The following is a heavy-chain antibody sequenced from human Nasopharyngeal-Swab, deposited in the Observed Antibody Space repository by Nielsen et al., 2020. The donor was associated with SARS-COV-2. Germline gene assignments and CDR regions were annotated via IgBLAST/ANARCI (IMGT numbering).Heavy chain of an antibody. CDR1: GFTFSNYD. D-gene: IGHD2-15*01. CDR2: ITSSGART. V-gene: IGHV3-23*01. J-gene: IGHJ4*02. Sequence: GESLKISCAASGFTFSNYDMSWVRQAPGKGLEWVSSITSSGARTSNADSAKGRFTISRDNSKNTLYLQMSSLRAEDTAIYYCATPGTRCSGDSCDMWVFDYWGQGTQVTVSS. CDR3: ATPGTRCSGDSCDMWVFDY.